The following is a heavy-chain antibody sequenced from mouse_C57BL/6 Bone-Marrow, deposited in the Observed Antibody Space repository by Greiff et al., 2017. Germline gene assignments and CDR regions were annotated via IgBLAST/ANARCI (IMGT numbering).Heavy chain of an antibody. J-gene: IGHJ4*01. V-gene: IGHV1-81*01. CDR1: GYTFTSYG. CDR2: IYPRSGNT. Sequence: QVQLQQSGAELARPGASVKLSCKASGYTFTSYGISWVKQRTGQGLEWIGEIYPRSGNTYYNEKFKGKATLTVDTSSSTAYMQLSSLTSEDSAVYYCARRGIAMDYWGQGTSVTVSS. CDR3: ARRGIAMDY.